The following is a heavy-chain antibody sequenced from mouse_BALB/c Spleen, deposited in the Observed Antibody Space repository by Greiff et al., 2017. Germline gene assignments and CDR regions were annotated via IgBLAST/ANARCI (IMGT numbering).Heavy chain of an antibody. J-gene: IGHJ4*01. V-gene: IGHV3-6*02. Sequence: EVQLQESGPGLVKPSQSLSLTCSVTGYSITSGYYWNWLRQFPGNKLEWMGYISYDGTNNYNPSLKNRISITRDTSKNQFFLKLNSVTTEDTATYYCARDGNYDYYAMDYWGQGTSVTVSS. D-gene: IGHD2-1*01. CDR1: GYSITSGYY. CDR3: ARDGNYDYYAMDY. CDR2: ISYDGTN.